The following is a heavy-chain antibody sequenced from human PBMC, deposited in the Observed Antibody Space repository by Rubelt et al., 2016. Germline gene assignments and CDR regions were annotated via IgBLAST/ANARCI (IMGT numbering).Heavy chain of an antibody. Sequence: QVQLVQSGAEVRKPGASVKVSCKASGYTFTSYYIHWVRQAPGQGLERMGIINPSGGRTAYAQKFQGRDTITADESTRTAYMELGSLRSEDMAVYNCASGVDGSIDYWGQGTLVTVSS. J-gene: IGHJ4*02. CDR1: GYTFTSYY. CDR2: INPSGGRT. CDR3: ASGVDGSIDY. V-gene: IGHV1-46*01. D-gene: IGHD3-10*01.